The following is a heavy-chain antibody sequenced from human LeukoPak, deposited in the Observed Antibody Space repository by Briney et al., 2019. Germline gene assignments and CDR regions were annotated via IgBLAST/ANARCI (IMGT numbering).Heavy chain of an antibody. J-gene: IGHJ6*03. D-gene: IGHD3-10*01. CDR1: GFTFSTYW. Sequence: GGSLRLSCAASGFTFSTYWMAWVRQSPGKGLEWVANIKPDGREKYFVDSVKGRFTISRDNSKNSLYLQMNSLRTEDTALYYCAKGGPTMVRGVPVYYYYMDVWGKGTTVTVSS. V-gene: IGHV3-7*03. CDR3: AKGGPTMVRGVPVYYYYMDV. CDR2: IKPDGREK.